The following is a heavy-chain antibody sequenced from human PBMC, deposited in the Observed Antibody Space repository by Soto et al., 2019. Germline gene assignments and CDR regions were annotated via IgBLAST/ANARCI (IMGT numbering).Heavy chain of an antibody. CDR2: VNPADSDF. CDR3: VRPDSSGYYVN. J-gene: IGHJ4*02. D-gene: IGHD3-22*01. CDR1: GYSCTSW. V-gene: IGHV5-51*01. Sequence: VEPRKISCKAAGYSCTSWIGWVRQMPGKGLEWMGIVNPADSDFRYSPSFQGQVTISADKSISTTYLQWSSLKASDTAMYYCVRPDSSGYYVNWGQGTLVTVSS.